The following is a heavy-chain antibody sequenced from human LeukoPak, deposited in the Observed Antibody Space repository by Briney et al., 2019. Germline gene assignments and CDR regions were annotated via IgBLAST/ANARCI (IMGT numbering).Heavy chain of an antibody. J-gene: IGHJ3*02. V-gene: IGHV1-2*04. D-gene: IGHD3-22*01. CDR3: ARGHRYDSSGYLSHDAFDI. CDR1: GYTFTGYY. Sequence: ASVKVTCKSSGYTFTGYYMHGVRQAPGQGLEWMGWINPNSGGTNYAQKFQGWVTMTRDTSICTAYMELSRLRSDDTAVYYCARGHRYDSSGYLSHDAFDIWGQGTMVTVSS. CDR2: INPNSGGT.